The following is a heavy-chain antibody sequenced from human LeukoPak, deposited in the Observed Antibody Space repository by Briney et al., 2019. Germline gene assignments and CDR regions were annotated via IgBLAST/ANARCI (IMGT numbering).Heavy chain of an antibody. V-gene: IGHV4-30-4*01. CDR1: GGSISSGDYY. J-gene: IGHJ4*02. D-gene: IGHD3-10*01. Sequence: PSETLSLTCTVSGGSISSGDYYWSWIRQPPGKGLEWIGYIYYSGSTYYNPSLKSRVTMSVDTSKNQFSLKLSSVTAADTAVYYCARDLPYGSGSYFDYWGQGTLVTVSS. CDR3: ARDLPYGSGSYFDY. CDR2: IYYSGST.